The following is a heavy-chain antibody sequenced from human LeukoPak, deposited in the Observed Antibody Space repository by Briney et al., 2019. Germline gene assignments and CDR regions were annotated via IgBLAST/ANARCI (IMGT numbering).Heavy chain of an antibody. CDR3: ARNTITGYYYGMDV. CDR2: ISSSSTYI. Sequence: GGSLGLSCAASGLTFSSYSMNWVRQAPGKGLEWVSSISSSSTYIYYADSVKGRFTISRDNAKNSLYLQMNSLRAEDTAVFYCARNTITGYYYGMDVWGQGTTVTVSS. J-gene: IGHJ6*02. D-gene: IGHD3-10*01. V-gene: IGHV3-21*01. CDR1: GLTFSSYS.